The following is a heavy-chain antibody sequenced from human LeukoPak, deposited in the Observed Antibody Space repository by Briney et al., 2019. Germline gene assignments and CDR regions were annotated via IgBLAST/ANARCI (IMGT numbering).Heavy chain of an antibody. CDR2: INPNSGDT. D-gene: IGHD3-16*01. J-gene: IGHJ6*02. V-gene: IGHV1-2*02. Sequence: GASVKVSCKASGYSFTGYFMQWVRQAPGQGLEWMGWINPNSGDTNYAQEFQGRVTMTRDTSISTAYMELSRLRSDDAAVYNCARRFYYAMDVWGQGTTVTVSS. CDR1: GYSFTGYF. CDR3: ARRFYYAMDV.